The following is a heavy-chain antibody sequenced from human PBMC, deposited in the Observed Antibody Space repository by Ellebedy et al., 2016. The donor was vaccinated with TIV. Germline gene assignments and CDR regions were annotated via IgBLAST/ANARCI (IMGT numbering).Heavy chain of an antibody. D-gene: IGHD3-9*01. CDR3: ANRLRDFDWPFMDV. Sequence: GESLKISCAASGFTFSSYAMYWVRQAPGKGLEWVSAISGSGGRTFYADSVEGRFTISRDNSKNTLYLQMNSLRAEDTALYYCANRLRDFDWPFMDVWGQGTTVTVSS. CDR2: ISGSGGRT. CDR1: GFTFSSYA. J-gene: IGHJ6*02. V-gene: IGHV3-23*01.